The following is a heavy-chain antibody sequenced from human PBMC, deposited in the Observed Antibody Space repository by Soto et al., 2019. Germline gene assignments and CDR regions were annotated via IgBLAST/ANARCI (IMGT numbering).Heavy chain of an antibody. Sequence: QVQLVQSGAEVKKPGSSVKVSCKASGGTFSSYTISWVRQAPGQGLEWMGRIIPILGIAHYAQKFPGRVTITADKTTSTAYIERSSRRSAGTAVYFCARDSADYGELGNYYCDYWGHGTLVTVSS. V-gene: IGHV1-69*08. CDR3: ARDSADYGELGNYYCDY. D-gene: IGHD4-17*01. J-gene: IGHJ4*01. CDR1: GGTFSSYT. CDR2: IIPILGIA.